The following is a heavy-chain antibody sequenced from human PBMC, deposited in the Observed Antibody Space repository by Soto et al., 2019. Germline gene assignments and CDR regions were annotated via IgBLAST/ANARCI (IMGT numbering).Heavy chain of an antibody. Sequence: EVQLLESGGGLVQPGGSLRLSCAASDFTFSSYAMSWVRQAPGKGLEWVSGISASGGSTYNANSVKGRFTISRDNSKNTLYLQMNSLRADDTAVYYCAKGGEPYCGGAFFPSFDYWGQGTLVTVSS. J-gene: IGHJ4*02. CDR2: ISASGGST. V-gene: IGHV3-23*01. CDR3: AKGGEPYCGGAFFPSFDY. CDR1: DFTFSSYA. D-gene: IGHD2-21*01.